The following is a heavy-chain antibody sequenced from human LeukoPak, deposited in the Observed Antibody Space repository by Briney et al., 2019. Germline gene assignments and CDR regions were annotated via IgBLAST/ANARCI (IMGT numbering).Heavy chain of an antibody. CDR3: ARGGRWELLRTYDY. CDR1: GYSFTNHD. D-gene: IGHD1-26*01. J-gene: IGHJ4*02. V-gene: IGHV1-3*03. CDR2: INPGNGDT. Sequence: GASVKVSCKASGYSFTNHDMHWVRQAPGQGLEWVGCINPGNGDTRYGPEFQGRVTISSDTSASTAYMELRILRSEDTAVYYCARGGRWELLRTYDYWGQGTLVTVSS.